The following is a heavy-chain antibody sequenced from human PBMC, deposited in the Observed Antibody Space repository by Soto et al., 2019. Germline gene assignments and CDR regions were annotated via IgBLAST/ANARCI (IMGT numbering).Heavy chain of an antibody. V-gene: IGHV1-18*01. J-gene: IGHJ4*02. CDR1: GYTFTSYG. D-gene: IGHD5-12*01. Sequence: ASVKVSCKASGYTFTSYGISWVRQAPGQGLEWMGWISAYNGNTNYAQKLQGRVTMTTDTSTSTAYMELRSLRSDDTAVYYCARGLYSGYDSPTKVFDYWGQGNLVTVSS. CDR3: ARGLYSGYDSPTKVFDY. CDR2: ISAYNGNT.